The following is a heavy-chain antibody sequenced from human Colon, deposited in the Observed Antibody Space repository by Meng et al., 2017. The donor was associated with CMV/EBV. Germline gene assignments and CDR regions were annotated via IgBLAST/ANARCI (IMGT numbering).Heavy chain of an antibody. CDR1: GFTFSSFA. J-gene: IGHJ4*02. CDR2: IDSSDRT. V-gene: IGHV3-23*01. D-gene: IGHD5-18*01. Sequence: GGSLRLSCAASGFTFSSFAMTWVRQAPGKGLEWVSTIDSSDRTYYADSVKGRFTISRDNSMNTLHLQMNSLRAEDTAVYYCAKSLVDTAMDLDEWGQETLVTVSS. CDR3: AKSLVDTAMDLDE.